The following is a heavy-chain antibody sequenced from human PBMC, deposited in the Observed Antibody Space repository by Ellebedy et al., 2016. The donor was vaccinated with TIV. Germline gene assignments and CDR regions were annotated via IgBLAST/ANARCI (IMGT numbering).Heavy chain of an antibody. V-gene: IGHV4-38-2*02. CDR3: ARYSAYNNGNYFDY. CDR1: GYSISSGNF. CDR2: IYRSGTT. Sequence: MPSETLSLTCTVSGYSISSGNFWVWIRQPPGKGLEWIGSIYRSGTTYYNPSLKSRVTMAIDTSRNYFSLKLSSVTAADTAVYYCARYSAYNNGNYFDYWGQGTVVTVSS. D-gene: IGHD1-26*01. J-gene: IGHJ4*02.